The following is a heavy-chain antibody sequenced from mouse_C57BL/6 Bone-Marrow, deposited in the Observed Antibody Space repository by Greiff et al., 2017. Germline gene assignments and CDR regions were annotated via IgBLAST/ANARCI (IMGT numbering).Heavy chain of an antibody. CDR2: IWSGGST. D-gene: IGHD2-10*02. V-gene: IGHV2-2*01. CDR3: ARNFPSAAYYFDY. Sequence: VHLVESGPGLVQPSQSLSITCTVSGFSLTSYGVHWVRQSPGKGLEWLGVIWSGGSTDYNAAFISRLSISKDNSKSQVFFKMNSLQADDTAIYYCARNFPSAAYYFDYWGQGTTLTVSS. J-gene: IGHJ2*01. CDR1: GFSLTSYG.